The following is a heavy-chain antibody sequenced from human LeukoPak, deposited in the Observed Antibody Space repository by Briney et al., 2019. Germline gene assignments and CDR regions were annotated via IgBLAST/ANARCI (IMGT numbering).Heavy chain of an antibody. V-gene: IGHV3-23*01. J-gene: IGHJ4*02. D-gene: IGHD3-10*01. CDR1: GFTFSSYA. CDR2: ISGSGGST. Sequence: GGSLRLSCAASGFTFSSYAMSWVRQAPGKGLEWVSAISGSGGSTYYADSVKGRFTISRDNSKNTLYLQMNSLRAEDTAVYYCARDTEYATYYYGSGSQSSFDYWGQGTLVTVSS. CDR3: ARDTEYATYYYGSGSQSSFDY.